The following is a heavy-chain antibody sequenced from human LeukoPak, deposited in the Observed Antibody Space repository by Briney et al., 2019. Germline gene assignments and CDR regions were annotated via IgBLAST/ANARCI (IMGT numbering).Heavy chain of an antibody. D-gene: IGHD3-16*01. CDR1: GYRFTRYW. CDR2: IYPGDSDT. Sequence: GESLKISWKGSGYRFTRYWIGWVRQMPGKGLEWMGIIYPGDSDTRYRPSFQGQATIPADKSISTAYLQWSSLKASDTAMYYCARIVGGPSVPQVHPYYFDYWGQGTLVTVSS. CDR3: ARIVGGPSVPQVHPYYFDY. J-gene: IGHJ4*02. V-gene: IGHV5-51*01.